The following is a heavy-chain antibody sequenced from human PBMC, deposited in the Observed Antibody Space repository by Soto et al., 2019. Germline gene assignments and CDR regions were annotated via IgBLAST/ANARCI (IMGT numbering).Heavy chain of an antibody. CDR1: GFIFENFG. CDR3: AKNQGVELVPLATVDWFDP. Sequence: GGSLRLSCAASGFIFENFGMSWVRQAPGKGLEWISSISGSGYKKYYADSVKGRFTLSRDNSKSTVYLELNNLSAEDTAVYHCAKNQGVELVPLATVDWFDPWGQGSVVTVSS. V-gene: IGHV3-23*01. J-gene: IGHJ5*02. D-gene: IGHD1-26*01. CDR2: ISGSGYKK.